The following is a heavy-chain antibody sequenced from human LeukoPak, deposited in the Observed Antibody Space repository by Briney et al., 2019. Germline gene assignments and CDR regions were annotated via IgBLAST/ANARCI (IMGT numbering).Heavy chain of an antibody. CDR2: ISSSSSYI. D-gene: IGHD3-22*01. CDR3: AKGSYYDSSGSFYFDY. CDR1: GFTFSSYS. Sequence: GGSLRLSCAASGFTFSSYSMNWVRQAPGKGLEWVSSISSSSSYIYYADSVKGRFAISRDNAKNSLYLQMNSLRAEDTAAYYCAKGSYYDSSGSFYFDYWGQGTLVTVSS. V-gene: IGHV3-21*04. J-gene: IGHJ4*02.